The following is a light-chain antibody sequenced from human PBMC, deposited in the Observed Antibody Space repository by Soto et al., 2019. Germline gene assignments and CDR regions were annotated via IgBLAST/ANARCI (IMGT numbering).Light chain of an antibody. CDR1: RSVTTY. J-gene: IGKJ5*01. Sequence: EIVLTQSPVTLSLSPGERATLSCRASRSVTTYFAWYQQKPGQAPRLLIYDVSNRAPAIPDRFSGSGSGTDFTLTISNLEPEDFAVYYCQQRTNWPITFGHGTRLEIK. CDR3: QQRTNWPIT. V-gene: IGKV3-11*01. CDR2: DVS.